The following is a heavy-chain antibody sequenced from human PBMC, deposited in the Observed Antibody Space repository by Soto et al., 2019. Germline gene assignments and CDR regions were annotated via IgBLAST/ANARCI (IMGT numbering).Heavy chain of an antibody. J-gene: IGHJ4*02. V-gene: IGHV4-4*02. CDR1: GGSIISSNW. CDR2: IYHSGST. CDR3: ALTAGPHY. Sequence: PSETLSLTCAFSGGSIISSNWLSWVRQPPGKGLEWIGEIYHSGSTNYNPSLKSRVTISVDTSTSTVYMELSSLRSEDTAVYYCALTAGPHYWGQGTLVTVSS.